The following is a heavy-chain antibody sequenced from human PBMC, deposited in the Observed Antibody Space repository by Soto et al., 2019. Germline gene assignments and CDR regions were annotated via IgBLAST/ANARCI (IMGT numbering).Heavy chain of an antibody. V-gene: IGHV4-39*02. J-gene: IGHJ4*02. D-gene: IGHD2-2*01. CDR2: IFYTGTT. Sequence: SETLSLTCSVSGGSISYNSYYWGWIRQPPGKGLEWVGGIFYTGTTYYSPSLKDRVTISVDTSKNSFSLNLTSVTAADTSVYFCARLVVVAPVANDWGQGTLVNVSS. CDR3: ARLVVVAPVAND. CDR1: GGSISYNSYY.